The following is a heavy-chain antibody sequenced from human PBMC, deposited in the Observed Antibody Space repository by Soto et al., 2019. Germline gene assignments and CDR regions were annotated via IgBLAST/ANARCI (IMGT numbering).Heavy chain of an antibody. Sequence: ASVKVSCKASGYTFTSYGIHWVRQAPGQRLEWMGWINAANGDTKYSPKFQGRVTITRDTSASTAYMELSSLRSEDTAVYYCVRRHVSATSIDWFDPWGQGTLFTVAS. V-gene: IGHV1-3*01. D-gene: IGHD6-13*01. CDR3: VRRHVSATSIDWFDP. CDR1: GYTFTSYG. J-gene: IGHJ5*02. CDR2: INAANGDT.